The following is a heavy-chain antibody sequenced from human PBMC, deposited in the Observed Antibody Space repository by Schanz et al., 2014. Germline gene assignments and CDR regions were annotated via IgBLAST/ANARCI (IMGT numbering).Heavy chain of an antibody. CDR1: GFDFNSYS. CDR2: ISSSGSYI. D-gene: IGHD6-13*01. Sequence: EVRLVESGGGLVQPGGSLRLSWEASGFDFNSYSMNWVRQVPGKGLEWVSSISSSGSYIHYADSVKGRFTISRDNAKNTLYLQMNSLRAEDTAVYYCAREQIMAAAGLVDYWGHGTLVTVSS. V-gene: IGHV3-21*02. CDR3: AREQIMAAAGLVDY. J-gene: IGHJ4*01.